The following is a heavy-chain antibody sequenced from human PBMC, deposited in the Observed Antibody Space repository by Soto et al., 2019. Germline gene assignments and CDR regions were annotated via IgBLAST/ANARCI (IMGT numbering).Heavy chain of an antibody. CDR1: GYSFTSYW. CDR2: IYPSDSHT. CDR3: ARQGALGGRGEELAY. J-gene: IGHJ4*01. Sequence: GESLKISCKGSGYSFTSYWIGWVRQMPGKGLEWMGIIYPSDSHTRYSPSFQGQVTISADKSISTAYLQWSSLKASDTAIYYCARQGALGGRGEELAYWGHGTLVTVS. V-gene: IGHV5-51*01. D-gene: IGHD3-10*01.